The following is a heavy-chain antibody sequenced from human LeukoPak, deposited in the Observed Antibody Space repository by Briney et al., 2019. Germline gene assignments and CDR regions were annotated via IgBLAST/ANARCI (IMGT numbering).Heavy chain of an antibody. V-gene: IGHV3-30*18. CDR3: AKVRVGTAHFDY. J-gene: IGHJ4*02. Sequence: PGGSLRLSCAASGFTFSNYGMHWVRQAPGKGLEWVVVISHDGSNNNYVDSVKGRFTISRDNSKNTLYLQMNSLRPEDTAVYYCAKVRVGTAHFDYWGQGTLVTVSS. CDR1: GFTFSNYG. CDR2: ISHDGSNN. D-gene: IGHD2-15*01.